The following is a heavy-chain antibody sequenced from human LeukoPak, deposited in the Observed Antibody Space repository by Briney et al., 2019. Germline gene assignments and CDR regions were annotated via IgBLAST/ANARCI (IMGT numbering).Heavy chain of an antibody. CDR3: ARAEGYKSPWL. CDR1: GGTFSSYT. Sequence: ASVKVSCKASGGTFSSYTISWVRQAPGQGLEWMGRIIPILGIANYAQKFQGRVTITADKSTSTAYMELSSLRSEDTAVYYCARAEGYKSPWLWGQGTLVTVSS. V-gene: IGHV1-69*02. J-gene: IGHJ4*02. CDR2: IIPILGIA. D-gene: IGHD5-18*01.